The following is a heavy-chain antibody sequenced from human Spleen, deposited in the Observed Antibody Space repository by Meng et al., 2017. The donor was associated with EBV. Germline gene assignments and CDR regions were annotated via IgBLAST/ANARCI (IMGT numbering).Heavy chain of an antibody. J-gene: IGHJ4*02. V-gene: IGHV3-21*01. CDR2: ISSSSSYI. D-gene: IGHD3-22*01. CDR1: GFTFSSYS. Sequence: EVQLVESGXXXXXPXXVXXLSCAASGFTFSSYSMNWVRQAPGKGLEWVSSISSSSSYIYYADSVKGRFTISRDNAKNSLYLQMNSLRAEDTAVYYCAREGNYYDSSGYYRYFDYWGQGTLVTVSS. CDR3: AREGNYYDSSGYYRYFDY.